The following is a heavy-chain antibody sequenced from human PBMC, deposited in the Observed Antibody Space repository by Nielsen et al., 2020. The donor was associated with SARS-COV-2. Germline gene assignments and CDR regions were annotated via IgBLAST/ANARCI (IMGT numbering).Heavy chain of an antibody. D-gene: IGHD3-16*02. Sequence: GSLKISCAASGFTFSDYYMSWIRQAPGKGLEWVSYISSSGSTIYYADSVKGRFTISRDNAKNSLYLQMNSLRAEDTAVYYCARGEWYYDYVWGSYRYEDVWGQGTTVTVSS. CDR3: ARGEWYYDYVWGSYRYEDV. CDR1: GFTFSDYY. J-gene: IGHJ6*02. CDR2: ISSSGSTI. V-gene: IGHV3-11*01.